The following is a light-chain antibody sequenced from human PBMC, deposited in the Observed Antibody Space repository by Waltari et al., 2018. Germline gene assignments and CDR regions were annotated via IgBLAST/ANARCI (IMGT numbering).Light chain of an antibody. Sequence: DIQMTQSPSSLSASVGDRVTITCRASQSISNYLAWYQQKPGKAPILLIYKASTLKSWVPSRFSGSGSGTQFTLTISSLQPPDFATYYCQQYNTYSSFGQGTKLEIK. CDR2: KAS. CDR1: QSISNY. J-gene: IGKJ2*01. CDR3: QQYNTYSS. V-gene: IGKV1-5*03.